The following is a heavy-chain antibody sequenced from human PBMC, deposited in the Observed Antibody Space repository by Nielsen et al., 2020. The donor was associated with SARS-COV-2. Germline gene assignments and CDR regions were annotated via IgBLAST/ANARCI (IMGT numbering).Heavy chain of an antibody. J-gene: IGHJ6*02. CDR1: GFTFSSYG. D-gene: IGHD2-15*01. CDR3: ARERCSGGSCYSLYYYGMDV. V-gene: IGHV3-33*01. CDR2: IWHDGSNK. Sequence: GGSLRLSCAASGFTFSSYGMHWVRQAPGKGLEWVAVIWHDGSNKYYADSVKGRFTISRDNSKNTLYLQMNSLRAEDTAVYYCARERCSGGSCYSLYYYGMDVWGQGTTVTVSS.